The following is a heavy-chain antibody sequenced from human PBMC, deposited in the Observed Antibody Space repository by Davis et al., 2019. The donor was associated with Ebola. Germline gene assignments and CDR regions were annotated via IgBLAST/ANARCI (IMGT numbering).Heavy chain of an antibody. J-gene: IGHJ3*02. CDR1: GGSLNNHY. Sequence: PSETLSLTCTVSGGSLNNHYWSWVRQPPGRGLEWVGFISYIGNTNSNPSLKSRVTISVDTSKNQFSLKLTSVTAADTAVYYCARDTRPLGGESHDDTFANWSRGTLVTVSS. CDR3: ARDTRPLGGESHDDTFAN. V-gene: IGHV4-59*11. D-gene: IGHD2-21*01. CDR2: ISYIGNT.